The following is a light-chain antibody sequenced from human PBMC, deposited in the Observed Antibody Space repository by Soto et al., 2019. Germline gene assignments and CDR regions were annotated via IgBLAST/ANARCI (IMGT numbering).Light chain of an antibody. J-gene: IGKJ3*01. CDR3: QKYYSPPL. CDR2: WAS. Sequence: DIVMTQSPDSLAVSLGERATINCKSSQSVLYSSNNKNYLDWYQQQPGQPPKLLIYWASTRESGVPDRFSGSGSGTDFTLTISSLQDEDVAVYYCQKYYSPPLFGPGTKVDIK. CDR1: QSVLYSSNNKNY. V-gene: IGKV4-1*01.